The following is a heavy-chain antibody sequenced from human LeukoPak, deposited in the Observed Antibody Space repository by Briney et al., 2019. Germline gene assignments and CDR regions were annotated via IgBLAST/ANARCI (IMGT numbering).Heavy chain of an antibody. CDR2: FYASESS. CDR1: GASISSYY. V-gene: IGHV4-4*07. CDR3: AKEGREFDSTGSRYFYYYIDV. D-gene: IGHD1-14*01. Sequence: SETLSLTCIVSGASISSYYWSWIRQPAGKGLGWIGRFYASESSNYNPSLESRVTMSVDTSKNQFSLKLTSVTAADTAVYYCAKEGREFDSTGSRYFYYYIDVWGKGTTVTVSS. J-gene: IGHJ6*03.